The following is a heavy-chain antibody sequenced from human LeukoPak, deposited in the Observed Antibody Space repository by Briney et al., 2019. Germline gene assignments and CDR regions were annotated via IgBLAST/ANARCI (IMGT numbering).Heavy chain of an antibody. J-gene: IGHJ4*02. CDR1: GESFSGYY. Sequence: SETLSLTCAVYGESFSGYYWSWIRQPPGKGLEWIGKINHGGSTTYNPSLKSRVTISVDTSKNQFSLKLSSVTAADTAVYYCARATTRIPEFDYWGQGILVTVSS. CDR2: INHGGST. V-gene: IGHV4-34*01. D-gene: IGHD1-26*01. CDR3: ARATTRIPEFDY.